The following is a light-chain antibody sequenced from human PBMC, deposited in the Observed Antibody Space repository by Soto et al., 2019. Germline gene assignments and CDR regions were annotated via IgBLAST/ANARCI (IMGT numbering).Light chain of an antibody. J-gene: IGLJ2*01. CDR1: RGHSSYA. V-gene: IGLV4-69*01. CDR2: LNSDGSH. Sequence: QPVLTQSPSASASLGASVKLTCTLSRGHSSYAIAWHQQQPEKGPRYLMRLNSDGSHSKGDGIPDRFSGSSSGAERYLTISSLQSEDEADYYCQTWGSGIHVVFGGGTKLTVL. CDR3: QTWGSGIHVV.